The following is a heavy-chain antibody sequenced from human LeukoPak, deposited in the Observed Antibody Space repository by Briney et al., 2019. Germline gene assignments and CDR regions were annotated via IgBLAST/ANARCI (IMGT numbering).Heavy chain of an antibody. D-gene: IGHD4-17*01. J-gene: IGHJ4*02. CDR1: GYTFTSYD. V-gene: IGHV1-8*01. CDR3: ARLGHDYGDYKRFDY. CDR2: MNPNSGNT. Sequence: ASVKVSCTASGYTFTSYDINWVRQATGQGLEWMGWMNPNSGNTGYAQKFQGRVTMTRNTSISTAYMELRSLRSDDTAVYYCARLGHDYGDYKRFDYWGQGTLVTVSS.